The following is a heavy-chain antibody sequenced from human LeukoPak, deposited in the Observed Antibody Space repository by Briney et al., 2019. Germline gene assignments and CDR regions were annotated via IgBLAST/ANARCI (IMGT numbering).Heavy chain of an antibody. Sequence: GGSLRLSCAASGFTFSSYGMHWVRQAPGKGLEWVAVIWYDGSNKYYADSVKGRFTISRDNSKSTLYLQMNSLRAEDTAVYYCARDALYYYDSSGYPHHRYYYYYMDVWGKGTTVTVSS. CDR1: GFTFSSYG. D-gene: IGHD3-22*01. J-gene: IGHJ6*03. CDR2: IWYDGSNK. CDR3: ARDALYYYDSSGYPHHRYYYYYMDV. V-gene: IGHV3-33*01.